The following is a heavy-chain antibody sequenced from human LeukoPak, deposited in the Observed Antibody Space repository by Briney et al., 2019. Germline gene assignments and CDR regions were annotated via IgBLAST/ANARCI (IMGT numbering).Heavy chain of an antibody. CDR2: INHSGDT. V-gene: IGHV4-34*01. J-gene: IGHJ4*02. Sequence: SETLSVTCAVYGGSFSGYFYNWIRQTPGQGLEWIGEINHSGDTNYNPSLKSRVTMSVDSSKNQLSLSLSSLTAADTAVYYCARVAGYCTNGVCSQSRIAAAGYFDYWGQGTLVTVSS. CDR3: ARVAGYCTNGVCSQSRIAAAGYFDY. CDR1: GGSFSGYF. D-gene: IGHD2-8*01.